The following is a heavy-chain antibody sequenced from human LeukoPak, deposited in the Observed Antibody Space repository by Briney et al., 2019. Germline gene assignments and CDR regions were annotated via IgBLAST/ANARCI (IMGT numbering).Heavy chain of an antibody. V-gene: IGHV3-21*01. CDR2: ISSSSSYI. D-gene: IGHD2-15*01. CDR3: AGDEEYCSGGSCYAEDAFDI. J-gene: IGHJ3*02. Sequence: GGSLRLSCAAFGFTFSSYSMNWVRQAPGKGLEWVSSISSSSSYIYYADSVKGRFTISRDNAKNSLYLQMNSLRAEDTAVYYCAGDEEYCSGGSCYAEDAFDIWGQGTMVTVSP. CDR1: GFTFSSYS.